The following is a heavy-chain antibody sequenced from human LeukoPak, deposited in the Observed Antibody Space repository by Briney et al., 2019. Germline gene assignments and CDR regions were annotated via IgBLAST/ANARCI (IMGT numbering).Heavy chain of an antibody. CDR3: ARVATTSSKWSLDY. CDR2: ISSSSSYI. D-gene: IGHD2-2*01. CDR1: GFTFSSYS. J-gene: IGHJ4*02. V-gene: IGHV3-21*01. Sequence: GGSLRLSCAASGFTFSSYSMNWVRQAPGKGLEWVSSISSSSSYIYYADSVKGRFTISRDIAKSTLYLQMNSLRAEDTAVYYCARVATTSSKWSLDYWGQGTLVTVSS.